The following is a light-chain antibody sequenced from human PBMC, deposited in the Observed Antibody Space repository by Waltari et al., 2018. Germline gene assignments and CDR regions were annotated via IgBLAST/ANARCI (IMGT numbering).Light chain of an antibody. Sequence: EIVLTQSPATLSLSPGERATLSCRASRTVDTYLAWYQQKPGQTPRLLISYASKRASRGPPRFCGSRSGRDFTLTISSLEPEDFAVYYCQQRLSWPPLTFGGGTKVGIK. CDR3: QQRLSWPPLT. CDR2: YAS. V-gene: IGKV3-11*02. CDR1: RTVDTY. J-gene: IGKJ4*01.